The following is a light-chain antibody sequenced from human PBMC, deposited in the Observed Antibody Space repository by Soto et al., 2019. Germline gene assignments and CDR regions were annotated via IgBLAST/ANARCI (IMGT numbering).Light chain of an antibody. CDR1: SSDVGVYNY. CDR3: SSYTSSSTPYV. CDR2: DVS. J-gene: IGLJ1*01. Sequence: QAVVTQPASVSGSPGQSITISCTGTSSDVGVYNYVSWYQQHPGKVPKLMIYDVSNRPSGVSNRFSGSKSGNTASLTISGLQAEDEADYYCSSYTSSSTPYVFGTGTKLTVL. V-gene: IGLV2-14*01.